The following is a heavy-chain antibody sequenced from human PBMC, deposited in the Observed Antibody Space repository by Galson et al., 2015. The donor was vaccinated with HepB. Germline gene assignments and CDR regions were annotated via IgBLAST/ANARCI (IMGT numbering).Heavy chain of an antibody. CDR2: TYYRSKRYN. V-gene: IGHV6-1*01. D-gene: IGHD6-25*01. CDR3: SRGNYGSGGVPY. CDR1: GDSDSSTSST. Sequence: CAISGDSDSSTSSTWVWVRQSPSRGLEWLGRTYYRSKRYNDYAVSVKGRITINPDTSKNQFSLELNSVTPEDTAVYYCSRGNYGSGGVPYWGQGALVTVSS. J-gene: IGHJ4*02.